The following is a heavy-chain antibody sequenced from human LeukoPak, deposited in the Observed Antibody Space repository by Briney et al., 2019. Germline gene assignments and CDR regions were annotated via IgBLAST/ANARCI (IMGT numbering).Heavy chain of an antibody. D-gene: IGHD3-22*01. CDR1: GFTFSSYS. Sequence: GGSLRLSCAASGFTFSSYSMNWVRQAPGKGLEWVSSISSSSSYIYYADSVKGRFTISRDNAKNSLYLQMNSLRAEDTAVYYCARDPDYYDSSGPGDYWGQGTLVTVSS. J-gene: IGHJ4*02. CDR2: ISSSSSYI. V-gene: IGHV3-21*01. CDR3: ARDPDYYDSSGPGDY.